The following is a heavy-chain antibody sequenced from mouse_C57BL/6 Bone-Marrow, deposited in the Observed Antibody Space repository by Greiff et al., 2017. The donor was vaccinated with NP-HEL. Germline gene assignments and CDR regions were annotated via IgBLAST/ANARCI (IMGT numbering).Heavy chain of an antibody. CDR2: ISDGGSYT. J-gene: IGHJ2*01. D-gene: IGHD2-2*01. CDR1: GFTFSSYA. Sequence: EVQLVESGGGLVKPGGSLKLSCAASGFTFSSYAMSWVRQTPEKRLEWVATISDGGSYTYYPDNVKGRFTISRDNAKNNLYLQMSHLKSEDTAMYYCARWLRLYFDYWGQGTTLTVSS. V-gene: IGHV5-4*01. CDR3: ARWLRLYFDY.